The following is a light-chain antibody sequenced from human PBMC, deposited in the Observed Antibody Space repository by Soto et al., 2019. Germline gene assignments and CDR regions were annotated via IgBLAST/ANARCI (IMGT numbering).Light chain of an antibody. CDR1: QSVSSSY. J-gene: IGKJ1*01. CDR3: QQYGASPWT. Sequence: EIVLTQSPGTLSLSPGERATLSCRASQSVSSSYLAWYQQKPGQAPRLLIYGASSRATGIPDRFSGSGYGTVFTLTISRLEPEDFAVYYCQQYGASPWTFGQGTKVDIK. V-gene: IGKV3-20*01. CDR2: GAS.